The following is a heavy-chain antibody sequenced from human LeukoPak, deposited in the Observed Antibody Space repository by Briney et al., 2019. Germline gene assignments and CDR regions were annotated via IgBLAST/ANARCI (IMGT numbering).Heavy chain of an antibody. CDR1: GYTLTSYG. CDR2: ISAYNGNT. V-gene: IGHV1-18*01. D-gene: IGHD3-3*01. Sequence: ASVKVSCKASGYTLTSYGISWVRQAPGQGLEWMGWISAYNGNTNYAQKLQGRVTMTTDTSTSTAYMELRSLRSDDTAVYYCARGPTYYDFWSGYYTEYYFDYWGQGTLVTVSS. CDR3: ARGPTYYDFWSGYYTEYYFDY. J-gene: IGHJ4*02.